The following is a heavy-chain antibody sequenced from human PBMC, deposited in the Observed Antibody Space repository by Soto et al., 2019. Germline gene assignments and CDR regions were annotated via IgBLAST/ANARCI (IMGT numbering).Heavy chain of an antibody. J-gene: IGHJ5*02. CDR2: ISYDGSNK. CDR3: ARDGSVAARRGGFDP. D-gene: IGHD6-6*01. Sequence: QAGGSLRLSCAASGFTFSSYAMHWVRQAPGKGLEWVAVISYDGSNKYYADSVKGRFTISRDNSKNTLYLQMNSLRAEDTAVYYCARDGSVAARRGGFDPWGQGTLVTVSS. CDR1: GFTFSSYA. V-gene: IGHV3-30-3*01.